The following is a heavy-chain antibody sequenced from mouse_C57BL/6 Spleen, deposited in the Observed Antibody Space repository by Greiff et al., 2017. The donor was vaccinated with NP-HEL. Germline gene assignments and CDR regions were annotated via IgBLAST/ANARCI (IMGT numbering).Heavy chain of an antibody. D-gene: IGHD1-1*01. CDR1: GYTFTSYW. CDR2: IDPSDSYT. J-gene: IGHJ4*01. V-gene: IGHV1-69*01. Sequence: VQLQQSGAELVMPGASVKLSCKASGYTFTSYWMHWVKQRPGQGLEWIGEIDPSDSYTNYNQKFKGQSTLTVDKSSSTAYIQLSSLTSEDSAVYYCARSPRYYYGSSYPYAMDYWGQGTSVTVSS. CDR3: ARSPRYYYGSSYPYAMDY.